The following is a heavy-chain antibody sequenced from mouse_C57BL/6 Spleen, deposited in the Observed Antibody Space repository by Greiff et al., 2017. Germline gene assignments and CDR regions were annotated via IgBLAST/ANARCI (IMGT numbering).Heavy chain of an antibody. D-gene: IGHD1-1*01. J-gene: IGHJ4*01. Sequence: EVQLQQSGPELVKPGASVKISCKASGYTFTDYYMNWVKQSHGKSLEWIGDINPNNGGTSYNQKFKGKATLTVDKSSSTAYMELRSLTSEDSAVYYCASPNYYGSSYYYAMDYWGQGTSVTVSS. CDR3: ASPNYYGSSYYYAMDY. V-gene: IGHV1-26*01. CDR2: INPNNGGT. CDR1: GYTFTDYY.